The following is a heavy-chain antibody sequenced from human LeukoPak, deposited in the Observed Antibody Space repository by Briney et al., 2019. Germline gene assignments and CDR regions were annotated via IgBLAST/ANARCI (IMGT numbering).Heavy chain of an antibody. D-gene: IGHD3-16*02. CDR2: INRDGSEK. CDR1: GFTFDTYW. V-gene: IGHV3-7*04. Sequence: GGSLRLSCAASGFTFDTYWMSWVRQAPGKGLEWVANINRDGSEKDYVDSVKGRFTISRDNAKNSLYLQMNSLRAEDTGVYYCARGDSQSKYRQFDSWGQGSLVIVSS. J-gene: IGHJ4*02. CDR3: ARGDSQSKYRQFDS.